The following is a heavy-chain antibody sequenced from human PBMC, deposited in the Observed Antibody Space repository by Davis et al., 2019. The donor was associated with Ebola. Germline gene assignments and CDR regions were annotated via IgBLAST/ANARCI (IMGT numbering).Heavy chain of an antibody. Sequence: MPSETLSLTCTVSGGSISSYYWSWIRQPPGKGLEWIGSIYHSGSTYYNPSLKSRVTISVDTSKNQFSLKLSSVTAADTAVYYCARADRSGSYYWYYFDYWGQGTLVTVSS. CDR1: GGSISSYY. J-gene: IGHJ4*02. CDR3: ARADRSGSYYWYYFDY. D-gene: IGHD1-26*01. CDR2: IYHSGST. V-gene: IGHV4-59*08.